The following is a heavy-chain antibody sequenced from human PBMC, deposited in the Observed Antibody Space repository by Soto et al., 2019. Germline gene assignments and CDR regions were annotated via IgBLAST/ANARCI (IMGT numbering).Heavy chain of an antibody. D-gene: IGHD3-9*01. Sequence: QVQLRQWGAGLLKPSETLSLTCAVFGGSFSDYYWTWIRQPPGKGLEWIGEINHSGTTSYNPSLKSRLTISVDTSNNQFSLKLSSVTAADTAVYYCARKPIYHFFAGYYSVDYWGQGTLVTVS. V-gene: IGHV4-34*01. CDR3: ARKPIYHFFAGYYSVDY. CDR1: GGSFSDYY. CDR2: INHSGTT. J-gene: IGHJ4*02.